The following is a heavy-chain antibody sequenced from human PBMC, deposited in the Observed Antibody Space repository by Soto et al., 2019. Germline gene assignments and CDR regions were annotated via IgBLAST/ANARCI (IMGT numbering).Heavy chain of an antibody. CDR3: ARSQGSSTSLEIYYYYYYGMDV. V-gene: IGHV1-69*01. CDR2: IIPIPGTA. CDR1: GGTFSSYA. D-gene: IGHD2-2*01. Sequence: QVQLVQSGAEVKKPGSSVKVSCKASGGTFSSYAISWVRQAPGQGLEWMGGIIPIPGTANYAQKFQGRVTINADESTSTAYTELSSLRSEDTSVYYCARSQGSSTSLEIYYYYYYGMDVWGQGTTVTVSS. J-gene: IGHJ6*02.